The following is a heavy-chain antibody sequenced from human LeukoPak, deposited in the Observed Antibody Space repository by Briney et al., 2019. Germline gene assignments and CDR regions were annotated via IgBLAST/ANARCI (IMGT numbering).Heavy chain of an antibody. D-gene: IGHD1-26*01. CDR2: INPNSGGT. CDR3: ARDEVGSFDY. V-gene: IGHV1-2*02. J-gene: IGHJ4*02. CDR1: GYTFTGYF. Sequence: ASVKVSCKAAGYTFTGYFMHWVRQAPGQGLEWMGWINPNSGGTNYAQTFQGRVTMTRDTSISTAYMELSRLRSDDTAVYYCARDEVGSFDYWGQGTLVTVSS.